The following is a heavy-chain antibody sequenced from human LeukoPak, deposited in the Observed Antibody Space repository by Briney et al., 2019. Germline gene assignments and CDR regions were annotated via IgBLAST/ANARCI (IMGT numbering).Heavy chain of an antibody. Sequence: PSETLSLTCAVYGGSFSGYYWSWIRQPPGKGLEWIGYIYHSGSTYYNPSLKSRVTISVDRSKNQFSLKLSSVTAADTAVYYCARDDCSSTSCRGFDPWGQGTLVTVSS. CDR2: IYHSGST. CDR3: ARDDCSSTSCRGFDP. J-gene: IGHJ5*02. D-gene: IGHD2-2*01. CDR1: GGSFSGYY. V-gene: IGHV4-34*01.